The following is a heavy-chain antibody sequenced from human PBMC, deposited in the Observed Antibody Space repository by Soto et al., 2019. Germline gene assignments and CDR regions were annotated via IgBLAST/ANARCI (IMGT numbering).Heavy chain of an antibody. D-gene: IGHD3-22*01. CDR2: INGDGTDT. V-gene: IGHV3-74*03. CDR3: AREVRRGSSSYYLDY. CDR1: GFTFSMYW. J-gene: IGHJ4*02. Sequence: GGSLRLSCAASGFTFSMYWMHWVRQAPGKGLLWVSRINGDGTDTTYADSVKGRFTISRDNAKNTVYLQMNGLRAEDTAGYYCAREVRRGSSSYYLDYWGEYTLVTVSA.